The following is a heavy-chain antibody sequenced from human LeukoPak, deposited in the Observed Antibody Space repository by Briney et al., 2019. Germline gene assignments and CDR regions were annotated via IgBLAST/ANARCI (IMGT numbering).Heavy chain of an antibody. CDR2: ISAYNGNT. CDR3: ARDSFSRGYYYYGMDV. J-gene: IGHJ6*02. D-gene: IGHD3-10*01. CDR1: GYTFTSYG. V-gene: IGHV1-18*01. Sequence: GASVKVSCKASGYTFTSYGISWVRQAPGQGLEWMGWISAYNGNTNYAQKLQGRVTMTTDTSTSTAYMELRSLRSDDTAVYYCARDSFSRGYYYYGMDVWGQGTTVTVSS.